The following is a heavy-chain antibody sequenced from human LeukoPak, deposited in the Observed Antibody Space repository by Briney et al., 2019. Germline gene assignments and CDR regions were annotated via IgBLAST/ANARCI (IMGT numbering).Heavy chain of an antibody. V-gene: IGHV4-61*02. CDR3: ARGYGDYIPWFDP. D-gene: IGHD4-17*01. Sequence: SQSLSLTCTVSGGSLSIGSDYWRSVRQPAGRGLEWLERIYTSGSTNYNPSLKSRVTISVDTSKNQFSLKLSSVTAADTAVYYCARGYGDYIPWFDPWGQGTLVTVSS. CDR1: GGSLSIGSDY. J-gene: IGHJ5*02. CDR2: IYTSGST.